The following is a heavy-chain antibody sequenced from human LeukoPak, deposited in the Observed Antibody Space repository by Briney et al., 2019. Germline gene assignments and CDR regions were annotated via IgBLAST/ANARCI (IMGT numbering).Heavy chain of an antibody. D-gene: IGHD3-10*01. CDR2: ISGSGGKT. CDR1: GFTFSSIA. J-gene: IGHJ4*02. Sequence: GGSLRLSCAASGFTFSSIAMSWFRQAPGKGLEWVSAISGSGGKTYYTDSVKGRFTVSRDNSENTLYLQLNSLRAEDTAVYFCVKGFVHPTYYFDYWGQGTLVTASS. V-gene: IGHV3-23*01. CDR3: VKGFVHPTYYFDY.